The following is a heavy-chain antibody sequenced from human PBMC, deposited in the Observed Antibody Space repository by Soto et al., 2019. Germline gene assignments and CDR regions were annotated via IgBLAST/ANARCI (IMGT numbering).Heavy chain of an antibody. J-gene: IGHJ5*02. CDR2: IYYSGST. V-gene: IGHV4-30-4*01. CDR1: GGPISSGDYY. CDR3: ARDQTYYDFWSGVTRNWFDP. D-gene: IGHD3-3*01. Sequence: SETLSLTCTVSGGPISSGDYYWSWIRQPPGKGLEWIGYIYYSGSTYYNPSLKSRVTISVDTSKNQFSLKLSSVTAADTAVYYCARDQTYYDFWSGVTRNWFDPWGQGTLVTVTS.